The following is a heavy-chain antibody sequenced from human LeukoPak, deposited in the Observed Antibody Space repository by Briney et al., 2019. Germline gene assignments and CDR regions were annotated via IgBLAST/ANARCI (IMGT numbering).Heavy chain of an antibody. CDR1: GGSISSGSYY. CDR2: IYHSGST. Sequence: PSQTLSLTCTVSGGSISSGSYYWSWIRQPPGKGLEWIGSIYHSGSTYYNPSLKSRVTLSVDTSKNQFSLKLSSVTAADTAVYYCARDAYSYGYFDYWGQGTLVTVSS. CDR3: ARDAYSYGYFDY. D-gene: IGHD5-18*01. V-gene: IGHV4-39*07. J-gene: IGHJ4*02.